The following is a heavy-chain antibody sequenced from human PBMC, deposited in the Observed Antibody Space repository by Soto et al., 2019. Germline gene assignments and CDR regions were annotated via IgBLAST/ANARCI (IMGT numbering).Heavy chain of an antibody. CDR3: AKSGQSSWANMDV. CDR2: ISGSGDKT. V-gene: IGHV3-23*01. CDR1: GFTFSSYA. J-gene: IGHJ6*02. Sequence: EVQLLESEGGLVQPGGSLRLSCAASGFTFSSYAINWVRQAPGKGLEWVSTISGSGDKTYYADSVKGRFTISRDNSKNTLSLQMNSLRAEDTAVYYCAKSGQSSWANMDVWGQGTTVTVSS. D-gene: IGHD2-2*01.